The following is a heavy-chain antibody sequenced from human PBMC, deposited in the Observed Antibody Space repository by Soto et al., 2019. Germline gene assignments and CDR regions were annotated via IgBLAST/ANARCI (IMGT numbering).Heavy chain of an antibody. CDR1: GGSISSYY. Sequence: PSEPLSLTCTVSGGSISSYYWSWIRQPPGKGLEWIGFIYYSGSTNYNPALKSRVTISVDTSKNQFSLKLSSVNAADTAVCYCARALRGGWYFDYWGQGTLVTVSS. D-gene: IGHD1-26*01. CDR2: IYYSGST. J-gene: IGHJ4*02. V-gene: IGHV4-59*01. CDR3: ARALRGGWYFDY.